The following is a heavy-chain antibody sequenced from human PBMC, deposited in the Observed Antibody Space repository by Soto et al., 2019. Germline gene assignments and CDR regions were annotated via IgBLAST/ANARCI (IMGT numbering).Heavy chain of an antibody. CDR1: GYTFTSYD. V-gene: IGHV1-8*01. D-gene: IGHD6-13*01. CDR3: ASWDSSSTPPSDY. CDR2: MNPNSGNT. Sequence: ASVKVSCKASGYTFTSYDINWVRQATGQGLEWMGWMNPNSGNTGYAQKFQGRVTMTRNTSISTDYMELSSLRSEDTAVYYCASWDSSSTPPSDYWGQGTLVTVSS. J-gene: IGHJ4*02.